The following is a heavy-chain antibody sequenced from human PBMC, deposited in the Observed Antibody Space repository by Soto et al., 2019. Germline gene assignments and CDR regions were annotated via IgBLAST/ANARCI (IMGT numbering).Heavy chain of an antibody. CDR3: ARSGRSGGGRSPNWFDP. CDR2: IYHSGTT. Sequence: SETLSLTCAVSGGSINSDVYSWNWIRQPPGKGLEWIGYIYHSGTTYYNPSLKGRVTISVDRSKNQLSLKLNSVTAADTAVYYCARSGRSGGGRSPNWFDPWGQGALVTVSS. CDR1: GGSINSDVYS. J-gene: IGHJ5*02. V-gene: IGHV4-30-2*01. D-gene: IGHD2-15*01.